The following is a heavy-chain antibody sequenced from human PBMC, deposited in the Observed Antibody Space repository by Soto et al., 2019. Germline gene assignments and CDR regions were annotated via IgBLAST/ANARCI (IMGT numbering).Heavy chain of an antibody. Sequence: QLQLQESGPGLVKPSETLSLTCTVSGGSISSSSYYWGWIRQPPGKGLEWIGSIYYSGSTYYNPSLKSRVPISVDTSQNQFSLKLSSVTAADTAVYYCARICCDYVRNAAFDIWGQGTMVTVSS. J-gene: IGHJ3*02. CDR3: ARICCDYVRNAAFDI. V-gene: IGHV4-39*01. CDR1: GGSISSSSYY. CDR2: IYYSGST. D-gene: IGHD4-17*01.